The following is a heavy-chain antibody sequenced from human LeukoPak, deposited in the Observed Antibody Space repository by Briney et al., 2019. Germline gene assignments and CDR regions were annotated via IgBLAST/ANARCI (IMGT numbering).Heavy chain of an antibody. V-gene: IGHV1-18*04. J-gene: IGHJ4*02. CDR1: GYTFTSYG. D-gene: IGHD4-11*01. CDR3: ARDDYPTHPGDY. Sequence: ASVKVSCKASGYTFTSYGISWVRQAPGQGLEWMGWISAYNGNANYAQKLQGRVTMTTDTSTSTAYMVLRSLRSDDTAVYYCARDDYPTHPGDYWGQGTLVTVSS. CDR2: ISAYNGNA.